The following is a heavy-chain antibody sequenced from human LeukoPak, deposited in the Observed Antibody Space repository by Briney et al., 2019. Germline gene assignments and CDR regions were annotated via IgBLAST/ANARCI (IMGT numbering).Heavy chain of an antibody. CDR1: GGSISSFY. J-gene: IGHJ4*02. Sequence: SETLSLTCTVSGGSISSFYWSWIRQPPGKGLEWIGYISDSEPTNYNPSLKSRVTISVDTSKNQFSLKLSSVTAADTAVYYCARGPPQQFFDYWGRGTLVTVSS. D-gene: IGHD6-13*01. CDR2: ISDSEPT. V-gene: IGHV4-59*12. CDR3: ARGPPQQFFDY.